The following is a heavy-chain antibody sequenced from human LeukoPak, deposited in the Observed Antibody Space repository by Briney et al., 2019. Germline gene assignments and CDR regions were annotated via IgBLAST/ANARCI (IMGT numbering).Heavy chain of an antibody. CDR2: INPNSGGT. Sequence: ASVKVSCKASGYTFTGYYMHWVRQAPGQGLEWMGWINPNSGGTNYAQKFQGRVTMTRDTSISTAYMELSRLRSDDTAVYYCARDSGREVDRSGTHYKANYWGQGTLVTVSS. V-gene: IGHV1-2*02. CDR1: GYTFTGYY. CDR3: ARDSGREVDRSGTHYKANY. J-gene: IGHJ4*02. D-gene: IGHD3-10*01.